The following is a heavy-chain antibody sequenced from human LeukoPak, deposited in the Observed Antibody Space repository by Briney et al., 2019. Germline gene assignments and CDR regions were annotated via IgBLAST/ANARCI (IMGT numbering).Heavy chain of an antibody. CDR2: INPSGGST. Sequence: ASVKVSCKASGYTFTSYYMHWVRQAPGQGLEWMGIINPSGGSTSYAQKFQGRVTMTRDTSTSTVYMELSNLRSEDTAVYYCAREKERGAVPGPCDYWGQGTLVTVSS. CDR1: GYTFTSYY. CDR3: AREKERGAVPGPCDY. D-gene: IGHD6-19*01. V-gene: IGHV1-46*01. J-gene: IGHJ4*02.